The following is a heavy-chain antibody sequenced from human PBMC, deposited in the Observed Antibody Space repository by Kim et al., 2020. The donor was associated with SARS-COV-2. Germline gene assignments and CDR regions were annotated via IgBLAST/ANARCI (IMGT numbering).Heavy chain of an antibody. D-gene: IGHD6-19*01. Sequence: GGSLRLSCAASGFTFSSYAMHWVRQAPGKGLEWVAVISYDGSNKYYADSVKGRFTISRDNSKNTLYLQMNSLRAEDTAVYYCAIDRSSGWYPSAFDIWGQGTMVTVSS. J-gene: IGHJ3*02. CDR3: AIDRSSGWYPSAFDI. CDR1: GFTFSSYA. V-gene: IGHV3-30*04. CDR2: ISYDGSNK.